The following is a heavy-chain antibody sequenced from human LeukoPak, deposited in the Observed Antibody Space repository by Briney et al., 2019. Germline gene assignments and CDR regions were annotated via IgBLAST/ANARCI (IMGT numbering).Heavy chain of an antibody. CDR3: ARGSRQQLVKWGIGFDY. J-gene: IGHJ4*02. Sequence: SETLSLTCAVYGGSFSGYCWSWIRQPPGKGLEWIGEINHSGSTNYNPSLKSRVTISVDTSKNQFSLKLSSVTAADTAVYYCARGSRQQLVKWGIGFDYWGQGTLVTVSS. CDR2: INHSGST. CDR1: GGSFSGYC. D-gene: IGHD6-13*01. V-gene: IGHV4-34*01.